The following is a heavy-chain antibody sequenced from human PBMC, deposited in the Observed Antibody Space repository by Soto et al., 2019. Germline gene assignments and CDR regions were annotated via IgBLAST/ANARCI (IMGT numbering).Heavy chain of an antibody. J-gene: IGHJ4*02. CDR1: GFTFSSSG. V-gene: IGHV3-33*01. D-gene: IGHD3-10*01. CDR2: IWYDGSNK. Sequence: QVQLVESGGGVVQHGRSLRLSCAASGFTFSSSGMHWVRQAPGKGLEWVAVIWYDGSNKYYADSVKGRFTISRDNSKNTLYLQMNSLRAEDTAVYYWARGGYGSGRGFDFDYWGQGTLVTVSS. CDR3: ARGGYGSGRGFDFDY.